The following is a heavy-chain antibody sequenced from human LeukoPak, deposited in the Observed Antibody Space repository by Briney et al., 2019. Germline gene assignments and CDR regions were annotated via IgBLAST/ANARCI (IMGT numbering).Heavy chain of an antibody. CDR3: VNLGYSD. Sequence: PGGSLRLSCAASGFTFSTSWMTWVRQAPWKGLEGVATVKDDGSGKYYVASVKGRFTICRDNDKSSLHLQMNSLRVEDTAVYYCVNLGYSDWGQGTLVTVSS. V-gene: IGHV3-7*01. CDR2: VKDDGSGK. J-gene: IGHJ4*02. D-gene: IGHD5-18*01. CDR1: GFTFSTSW.